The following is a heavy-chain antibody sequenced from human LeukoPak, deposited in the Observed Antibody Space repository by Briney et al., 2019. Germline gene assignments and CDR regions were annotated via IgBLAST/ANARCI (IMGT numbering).Heavy chain of an antibody. D-gene: IGHD5-12*01. CDR3: ARDRGYTQDY. Sequence: GGSLRLSCSASGFTFSTYWMHWVRQAPGKGLVWVSHIKSDGSSTSYADSVKGRFTISRDNTKNTLYLQMNSLRAEDTAVYFCARDRGYTQDYWGQGTLVTVSS. V-gene: IGHV3-74*01. CDR1: GFTFSTYW. J-gene: IGHJ4*02. CDR2: IKSDGSST.